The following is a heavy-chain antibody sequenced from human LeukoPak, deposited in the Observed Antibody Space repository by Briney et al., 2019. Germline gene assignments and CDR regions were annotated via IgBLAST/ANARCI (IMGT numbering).Heavy chain of an antibody. CDR3: ARSRRGWFDP. CDR2: INHSGTT. Sequence: SETLSLTCAVYGGSFSGYYWSWIRQPPGKGLEWIGEINHSGTTNYNPSIKSRVTISVDTSKNQFSLKLSSVTAADTAVYYCARSRRGWFDPWGQGTLVTVSS. V-gene: IGHV4-34*01. CDR1: GGSFSGYY. J-gene: IGHJ5*02.